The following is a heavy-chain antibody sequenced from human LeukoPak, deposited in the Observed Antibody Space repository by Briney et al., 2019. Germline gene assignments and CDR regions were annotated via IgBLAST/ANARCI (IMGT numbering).Heavy chain of an antibody. J-gene: IGHJ3*02. Sequence: GGSLRLSCAASGFTFSSYAMSWVRQAPGKGLEWVSSISTMSTYTHYADSVKGRFTISRDNAKNSLYLEMNSLRAEDTAAYYCARDGPYSDSWSGPFPFDMWGQGTMVTVSS. CDR3: ARDGPYSDSWSGPFPFDM. CDR2: ISTMSTYT. V-gene: IGHV3-21*01. D-gene: IGHD3-3*01. CDR1: GFTFSSYA.